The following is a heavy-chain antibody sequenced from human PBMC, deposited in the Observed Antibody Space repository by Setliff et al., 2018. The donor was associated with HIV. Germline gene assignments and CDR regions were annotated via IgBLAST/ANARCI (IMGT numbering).Heavy chain of an antibody. CDR2: IFYSGSA. J-gene: IGHJ4*02. Sequence: KASETLSLTCTVSGGALNTSSSYWDWIRQPPGKGLEYIGGIFYSGSAYYNPSLKSRVTISVDTSKNQLSLKLSSVTAADTAVYYCARLKLSGVIDYWGQGTLVTVSS. CDR1: GGALNTSSSY. D-gene: IGHD2-8*01. CDR3: ARLKLSGVIDY. V-gene: IGHV4-39*01.